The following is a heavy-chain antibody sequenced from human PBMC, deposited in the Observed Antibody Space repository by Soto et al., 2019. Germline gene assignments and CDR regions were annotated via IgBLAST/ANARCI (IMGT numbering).Heavy chain of an antibody. CDR1: GYTFTSYG. Sequence: QVQLVQSGAEVKKPGASVKVSCKASGYTFTSYGISWVRQAPGQGLEWMGWISAYNGNTNYAQKLQGRVTMTTDTSTSTAYMDLRGHRPDDTAVYGCASDVITARRLGSMDVWGHGTTVTVSS. CDR2: ISAYNGNT. J-gene: IGHJ6*02. D-gene: IGHD6-6*01. V-gene: IGHV1-18*01. CDR3: ASDVITARRLGSMDV.